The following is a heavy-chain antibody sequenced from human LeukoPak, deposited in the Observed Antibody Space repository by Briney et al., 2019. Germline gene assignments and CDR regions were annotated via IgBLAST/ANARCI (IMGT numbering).Heavy chain of an antibody. CDR1: GGGISSSNW. CDR3: ARGVPVAGLDF. Sequence: SETLSLTCAVSGGGISSSNWWSWVRQPPGKGLEWIGEIYHSGSTNYNPSLKSRVTLSVDKSKNQFSLKLSSVTAADTAVYHCARGVPVAGLDFWGQGTLVTVSS. CDR2: IYHSGST. J-gene: IGHJ4*02. V-gene: IGHV4-4*02. D-gene: IGHD6-19*01.